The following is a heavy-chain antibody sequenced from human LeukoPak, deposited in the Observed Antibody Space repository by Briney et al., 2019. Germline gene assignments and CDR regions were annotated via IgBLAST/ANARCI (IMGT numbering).Heavy chain of an antibody. J-gene: IGHJ4*02. Sequence: SETLSLTCTVSGGSISGYYWSWIRQPPGKGLEWIGYIYYSGSANYNPSLKSRVIISVDTSKNQFSLKLSSVTAADTAVYYCARNGDYSADYWGQGTRVTVSS. D-gene: IGHD4-17*01. CDR1: GGSISGYY. CDR3: ARNGDYSADY. CDR2: IYYSGSA. V-gene: IGHV4-59*12.